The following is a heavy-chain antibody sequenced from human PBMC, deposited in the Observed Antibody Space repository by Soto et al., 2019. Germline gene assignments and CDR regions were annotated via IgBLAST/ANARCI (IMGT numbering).Heavy chain of an antibody. CDR2: IWYDGSNE. J-gene: IGHJ6*02. V-gene: IGHV3-33*01. CDR3: VRVLGRYYGSGSYKGLDV. CDR1: GFTFKNYG. D-gene: IGHD3-10*01. Sequence: QVQLVESGGGVVQPGRSLRLSCAASGFTFKNYGMHWVRQAPGKGLEWVAVIWYDGSNEYYADSVKGRFTISRDNSKNTVYLQTNSLRGEDMALYYCVRVLGRYYGSGSYKGLDVWGQGTTVTVSS.